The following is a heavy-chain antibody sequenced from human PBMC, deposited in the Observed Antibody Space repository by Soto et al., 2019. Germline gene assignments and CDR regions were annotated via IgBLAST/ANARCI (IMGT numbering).Heavy chain of an antibody. CDR1: VFTFSSYS. J-gene: IGHJ6*02. D-gene: IGHD1-1*01. CDR2: ISSSSSYI. V-gene: IGHV3-21*01. Sequence: PGWSLRLSCAASVFTFSSYSMNWVRQAPGKGLEWVSSISSSSSYIYYADSVKGRFTISRDNAKNSLYLQMNSLRAEDTAVYYCARDPGTYYYYGMDVWGQGTTVTVSS. CDR3: ARDPGTYYYYGMDV.